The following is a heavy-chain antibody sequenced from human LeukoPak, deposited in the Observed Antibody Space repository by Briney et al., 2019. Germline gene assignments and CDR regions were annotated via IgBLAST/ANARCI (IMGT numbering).Heavy chain of an antibody. Sequence: TPSETLSLTCTVSGGSISSGGYYWSWIRQYPGKGLEWIGYIYYSGGTFYNPSLKSRVTIPLDTSKNQFSLKLSSVTAADTAVYYCARAGLWPGDAFDIWGQGTMVTVSS. J-gene: IGHJ3*02. CDR3: ARAGLWPGDAFDI. D-gene: IGHD3/OR15-3a*01. CDR2: IYYSGGT. V-gene: IGHV4-31*03. CDR1: GGSISSGGYY.